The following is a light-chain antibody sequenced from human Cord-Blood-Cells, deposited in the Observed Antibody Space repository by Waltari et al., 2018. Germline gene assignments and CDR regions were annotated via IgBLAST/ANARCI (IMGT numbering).Light chain of an antibody. CDR2: GAS. CDR3: QQYGSSPPWT. CDR1: PSVSSSS. V-gene: IGKV3-20*01. Sequence: EIVLTQSPGTLSLSPGERATLSCRASPSVSSSSLAWYQQKPGAAPRFLIYGASSSATGIPDRFSGSVSGTDFTLTISRLEPEDFAVYYCQQYGSSPPWTFGQGTKGEIK. J-gene: IGKJ1*01.